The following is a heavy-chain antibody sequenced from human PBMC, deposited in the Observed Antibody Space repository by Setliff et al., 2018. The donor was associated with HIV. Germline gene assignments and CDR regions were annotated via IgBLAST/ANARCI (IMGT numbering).Heavy chain of an antibody. Sequence: ASVKVSCKVSGYTLTELSIHWVRQALGKGLEWMGGFDPEAGETIYARKFQGRITMTEDTSTDTAYMELGSLRSEDTAVYYCATGIRVTGSDYFDYWGQGPLGTVSS. CDR3: ATGIRVTGSDYFDY. CDR1: GYTLTELS. D-gene: IGHD3-10*01. CDR2: FDPEAGET. V-gene: IGHV1-24*01. J-gene: IGHJ4*02.